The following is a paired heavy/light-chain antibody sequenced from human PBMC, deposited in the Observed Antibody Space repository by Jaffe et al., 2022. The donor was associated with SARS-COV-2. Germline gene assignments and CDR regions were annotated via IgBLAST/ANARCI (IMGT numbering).Light chain of an antibody. CDR1: QTVSSN. J-gene: IGKJ2*01. V-gene: IGKV3-15*01. CDR2: ATS. Sequence: EIVMTQSPATLSVSPGERATLSCRASQTVSSNLAWYQRKPGQAPRLLIYATSTRATGIPARFSGGGSGTEFTLTISSLQSEDFAVYYCQQYNNWPNTFGQGTKLEIK. CDR3: QQYNNWPNT.
Heavy chain of an antibody. V-gene: IGHV3-15*01. CDR3: TTRYRGSYPQGNWFDP. J-gene: IGHJ5*02. D-gene: IGHD1-26*01. Sequence: EVQLVESGGDLVKPGGSLRLSCAASGFTFSSAWMTWVRQAPGEGLEWVGRIKSKSDGGTADYAAFVEDRFTISRDDSKSTLYLQMNSLKTEDTGVYYCTTRYRGSYPQGNWFDPWGQGTLVTVSS. CDR2: IKSKSDGGTA. CDR1: GFTFSSAW.